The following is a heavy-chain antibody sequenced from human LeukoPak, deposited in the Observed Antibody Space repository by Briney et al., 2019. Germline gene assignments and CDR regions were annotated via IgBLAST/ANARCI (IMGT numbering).Heavy chain of an antibody. V-gene: IGHV3-66*01. CDR3: ARNYYDSSAYYYFDY. CDR1: GFTVSSSY. CDR2: IYSGGGT. J-gene: IGHJ4*02. Sequence: GRSLRLSCAASGFTVSSSYMNWVRQAPGKGLEWVSLIYSGGGTYYADSVKGRFTVSRDNSKNTLYLQMNSLRAEDTAVYYCARNYYDSSAYYYFDYWGQGTLVTVSS. D-gene: IGHD3-22*01.